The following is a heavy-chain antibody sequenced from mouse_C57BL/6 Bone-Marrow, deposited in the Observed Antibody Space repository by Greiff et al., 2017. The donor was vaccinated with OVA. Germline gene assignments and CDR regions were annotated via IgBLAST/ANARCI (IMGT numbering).Heavy chain of an antibody. Sequence: EVKLEESGEGLVKPGGSLKLSCAASGFTFSSYAMSWVRQTPEKRLEWVAYISSGGDYIYYADTVKGRFTISRDNARNTLYLQMSSLKSEDTAMYYCTRGIYDGYYDAMDYWGQGTSVTVSS. V-gene: IGHV5-9-1*02. CDR2: ISSGGDYI. D-gene: IGHD2-3*01. CDR1: GFTFSSYA. CDR3: TRGIYDGYYDAMDY. J-gene: IGHJ4*01.